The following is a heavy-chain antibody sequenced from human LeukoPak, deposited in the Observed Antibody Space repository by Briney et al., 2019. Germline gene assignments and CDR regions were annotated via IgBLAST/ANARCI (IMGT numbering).Heavy chain of an antibody. Sequence: GTSLRLSCAASGFTFSNYAMHWVRQAPGKGLEWVADVWHDGSTKYYADSLKGRFTMSRDNSKNMLYLQTNSLRAEDTAVYFCARGSQIDKLPGYHKFGGYFDLWGRGTQVTVSS. J-gene: IGHJ2*01. D-gene: IGHD3-9*01. CDR2: VWHDGSTK. V-gene: IGHV3-33*01. CDR1: GFTFSNYA. CDR3: ARGSQIDKLPGYHKFGGYFDL.